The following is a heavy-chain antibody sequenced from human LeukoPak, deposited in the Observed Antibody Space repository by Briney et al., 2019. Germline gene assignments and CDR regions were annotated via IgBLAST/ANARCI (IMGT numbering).Heavy chain of an antibody. D-gene: IGHD3-10*01. V-gene: IGHV4-31*03. CDR2: IYYSGST. CDR3: ARSRWFGEPDV. Sequence: SETLSLTCTVSGGSISSGGYYWSWIRQHPGTGLEWIGYIYYSGSTYYNPSLKSRVTISVDTSKNQFSLKLSSVTAADTAVYYCARSRWFGEPDVWGQGTLVTVSS. CDR1: GGSISSGGYY. J-gene: IGHJ4*02.